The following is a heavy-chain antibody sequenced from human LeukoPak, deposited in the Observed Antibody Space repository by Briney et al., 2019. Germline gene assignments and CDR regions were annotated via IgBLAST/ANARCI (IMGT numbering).Heavy chain of an antibody. CDR2: INPNSGGT. CDR3: ARDGPYSYGLFDY. D-gene: IGHD5-18*01. Sequence: GASVKVSCKASGGTFSSYAISWVRQAPGQGLEWMGRINPNSGGTNYAQKFQGRVTMTRDTSISTAYMELSRLRSDDTAVYYCARDGPYSYGLFDYWGQGTLVTVSS. J-gene: IGHJ4*02. CDR1: GGTFSSYA. V-gene: IGHV1-2*06.